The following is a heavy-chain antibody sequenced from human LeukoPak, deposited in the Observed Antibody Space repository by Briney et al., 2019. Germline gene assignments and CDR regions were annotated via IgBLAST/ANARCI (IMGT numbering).Heavy chain of an antibody. J-gene: IGHJ4*02. CDR1: AAPITSYY. CDR2: IYYSGST. V-gene: IGHV4-59*01. CDR3: ARVDYGDYGESGSGFDY. Sequence: SETLFLTCTVSAAPITSYYWSWIRQPPGKGLEWIGYIYYSGSTNYNPSLKSRVTVSVDTSKNQFSLKLSSVTAADTAVYYCARVDYGDYGESGSGFDYWGQGTLVTVSS. D-gene: IGHD4-17*01.